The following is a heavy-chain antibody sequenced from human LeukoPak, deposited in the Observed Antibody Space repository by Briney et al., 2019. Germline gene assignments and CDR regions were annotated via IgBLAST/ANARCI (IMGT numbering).Heavy chain of an antibody. CDR1: GGSISSYY. CDR3: ARDRVRARFGELYYFDY. CDR2: IYYSGST. Sequence: SETLSLTCTVSGGSISSYYWSWIRQPPGKGLEWIGYIYYSGSTNYNPSLKSRVTMSVDTSKNQFSLKLSSVTAADTAVYYCARDRVRARFGELYYFDYWGQGTLVTVSS. V-gene: IGHV4-59*12. D-gene: IGHD3-10*01. J-gene: IGHJ4*02.